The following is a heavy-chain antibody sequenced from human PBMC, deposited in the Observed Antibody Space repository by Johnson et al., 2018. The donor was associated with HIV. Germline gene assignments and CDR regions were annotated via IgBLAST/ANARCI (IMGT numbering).Heavy chain of an antibody. CDR2: INSDGSST. CDR1: GFTFSSYW. V-gene: IGHV3-74*01. J-gene: IGHJ3*02. CDR3: ARACRDGYTCDVYDI. Sequence: VQLVESGGGLVQPGGSLRLSCAASGFTFSSYWMHWVRQAPGKGLVWVSRINSDGSSTSYADSVTGRFTISRDNAKNTLYLQMNSLRAEDTAVYYCARACRDGYTCDVYDIWGQGTMVTVSS. D-gene: IGHD5-24*01.